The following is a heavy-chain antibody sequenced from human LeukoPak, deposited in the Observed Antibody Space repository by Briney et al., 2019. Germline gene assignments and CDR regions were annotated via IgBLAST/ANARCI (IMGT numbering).Heavy chain of an antibody. Sequence: SETLSLTCTVSGGSISSYYWSWIRQPPGKGLEWIGYIYYSGSTNYNPSLKSRVTISVDTSKNQFSLKLSSVTAADTAVYYCARESALRFLTLDYWGQGTLVTVSS. CDR3: ARESALRFLTLDY. CDR2: IYYSGST. V-gene: IGHV4-59*12. J-gene: IGHJ4*02. CDR1: GGSISSYY. D-gene: IGHD3-3*01.